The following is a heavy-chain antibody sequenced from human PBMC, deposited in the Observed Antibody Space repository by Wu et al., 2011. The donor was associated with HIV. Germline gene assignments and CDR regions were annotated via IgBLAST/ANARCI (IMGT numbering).Heavy chain of an antibody. Sequence: QVQLVQSGAEVKKPGSSVKVSCKASGDTFSSYAIGWVRQAPGQGLEWMGRIIPIFGTTNYAQKFQGRVTITADESTSTAYLELSSLRSEDTAVYYCAIDYGGTPRYYFDYWGQGTLVTVSP. J-gene: IGHJ4*02. CDR1: GDTFSSYA. CDR3: AIDYGGTPRYYFDY. CDR2: IIPIFGTT. D-gene: IGHD4-23*01. V-gene: IGHV1-69*15.